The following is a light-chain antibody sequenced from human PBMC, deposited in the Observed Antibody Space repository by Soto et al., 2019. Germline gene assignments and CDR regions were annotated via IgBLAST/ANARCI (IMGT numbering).Light chain of an antibody. Sequence: DIVLRQSPGTLSLSPGERATLSCRASQSVSSTFFAWYQQKPGQAPRLLMFGASNRATGSPDRFSGSGSGTDFTLTISRLEPEDFAMYYCQQYGTSPRGTFGQGTKVDIK. V-gene: IGKV3-20*01. CDR1: QSVSSTF. J-gene: IGKJ1*01. CDR2: GAS. CDR3: QQYGTSPRGT.